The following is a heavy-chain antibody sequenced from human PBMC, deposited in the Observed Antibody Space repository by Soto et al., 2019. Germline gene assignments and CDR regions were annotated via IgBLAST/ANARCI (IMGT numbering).Heavy chain of an antibody. V-gene: IGHV3-30*18. CDR2: ISYDGSNK. J-gene: IGHJ6*02. D-gene: IGHD2-2*01. CDR3: EKVVVVPASPKWRAYYYYGMDV. Sequence: GGSLRLSCAASGFTFSSYGMHWVRQAPGKGLEWVAVISYDGSNKYYADSVKGRFTISRDNSKNTLYLQMNSLRAEDTAVHYCEKVVVVPASPKWRAYYYYGMDVWGQGTTVTVS. CDR1: GFTFSSYG.